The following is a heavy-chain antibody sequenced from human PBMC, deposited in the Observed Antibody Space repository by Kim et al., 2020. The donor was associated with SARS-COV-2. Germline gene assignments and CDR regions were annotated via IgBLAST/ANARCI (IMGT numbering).Heavy chain of an antibody. CDR3: AREGGGSVAARLPYYFDY. CDR2: IIPIFGTA. V-gene: IGHV1-69*13. Sequence: SVKVSCKASGGTFSSYAISWVRQAPGQGLEWMGGIIPIFGTANYAQKFQGRVTITADESTSTAYMELSSLRSEDTAVYYCAREGGGSVAARLPYYFDYWGEGPLVTVSS. CDR1: GGTFSSYA. D-gene: IGHD6-6*01. J-gene: IGHJ4*02.